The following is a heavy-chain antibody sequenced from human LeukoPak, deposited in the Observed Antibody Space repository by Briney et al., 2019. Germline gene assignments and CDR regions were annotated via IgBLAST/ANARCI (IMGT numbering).Heavy chain of an antibody. J-gene: IGHJ4*02. Sequence: SETLSLTCTVSGGSISSYYWSWIRQPPGRGLEWIGYIYYSGSTNYNPSLKSRVTISVDTSKNQFSLKLSSVTAADTAVYYCARSYYGSGSYAHNYWGQGTLVTVSS. CDR2: IYYSGST. D-gene: IGHD3-10*01. V-gene: IGHV4-59*12. CDR3: ARSYYGSGSYAHNY. CDR1: GGSISSYY.